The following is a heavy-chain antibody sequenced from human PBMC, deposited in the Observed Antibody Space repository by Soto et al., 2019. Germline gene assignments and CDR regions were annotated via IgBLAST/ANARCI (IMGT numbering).Heavy chain of an antibody. J-gene: IGHJ6*03. D-gene: IGHD6-13*01. Sequence: TVLGGTIINPSYYRGLIHQPPGKGLEWIGSIYYSGNSYYNPSLKNRVTISVDTSKRQFSLRLSSVTAADAAVYYCARLTESSSWYKAHYYCYMDVWGKGTTVTVSS. CDR3: ARLTESSSWYKAHYYCYMDV. CDR2: IYYSGNS. V-gene: IGHV4-39*01. CDR1: GGTIINPSYY.